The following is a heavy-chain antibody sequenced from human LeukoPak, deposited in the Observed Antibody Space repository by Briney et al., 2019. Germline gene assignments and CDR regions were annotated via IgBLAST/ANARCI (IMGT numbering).Heavy chain of an antibody. CDR3: ARRFRTGGDLHHDAYDV. D-gene: IGHD3-16*01. J-gene: IGHJ3*01. CDR2: VYYIGKP. Sequence: SETLSLTCSVSGGSISDYFWGWIRQPPGKGLEWIAHVYYIGKPTCSPSLESRVSISVDTSKNQFSLELTSVTAADTAVYYCARRFRTGGDLHHDAYDVWGQGTVVTVSS. CDR1: GGSISDYF. V-gene: IGHV4-59*12.